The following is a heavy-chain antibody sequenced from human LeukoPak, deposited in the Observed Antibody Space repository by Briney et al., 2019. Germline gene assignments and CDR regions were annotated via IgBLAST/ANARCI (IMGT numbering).Heavy chain of an antibody. J-gene: IGHJ4*02. CDR3: ARGGYGSGSYYRPIDY. V-gene: IGHV3-30*04. Sequence: GGSLRLSCAASGLTFSSYAMHWVRQAPGKGLEWVAVISYDGSNKYYADSVKGRFTISRDNSKNTLYLQMNSLRAEDTAVYYCARGGYGSGSYYRPIDYWGQGTLVTVSS. D-gene: IGHD3-10*01. CDR2: ISYDGSNK. CDR1: GLTFSSYA.